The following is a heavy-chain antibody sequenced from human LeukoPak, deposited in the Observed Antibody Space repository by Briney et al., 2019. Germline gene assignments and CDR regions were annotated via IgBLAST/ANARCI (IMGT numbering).Heavy chain of an antibody. CDR3: ARADKVHFDY. V-gene: IGHV4-30-2*01. D-gene: IGHD2-15*01. J-gene: IGHJ4*02. CDR2: IYHSGST. Sequence: SETLSLTCPVSGGSISSSSYYWGWIRPPPGKGLEWIGYIYHSGSTYYNPSLKSRVTISVDRSKNQFSLKLSSVTAADTAVYYCARADKVHFDYWGQGTLVTVSS. CDR1: GGSISSSSYY.